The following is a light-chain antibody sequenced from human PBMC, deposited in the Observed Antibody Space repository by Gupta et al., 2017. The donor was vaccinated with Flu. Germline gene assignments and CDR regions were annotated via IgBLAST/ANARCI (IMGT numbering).Light chain of an antibody. CDR2: GNN. CDR1: RSSVGTND. Sequence: QSLLTQPPVTSGTPGQRVTIFCSANRSSVGTNDVNWYQQLPGTAPKLLLYGNNQRPSGVPDRFSGSKSGTSASLDISGLQSEDEADYFCATWHDTLNGPVFGGGTRLTVL. CDR3: ATWHDTLNGPV. J-gene: IGLJ3*02. V-gene: IGLV1-44*01.